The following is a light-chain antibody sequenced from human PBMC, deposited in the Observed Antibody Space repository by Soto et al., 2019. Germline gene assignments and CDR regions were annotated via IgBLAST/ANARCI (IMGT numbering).Light chain of an antibody. V-gene: IGKV3-20*01. J-gene: IGKJ1*01. Sequence: EIVLTQSPGTLSLSPGEGATLSCRAIQSVSSSYLAWYQQKPGQAPRLLIYGASSRATGIPDRFSGSGSRTDFTLTISRLEPEDFGVYHCQQYGTSPPRTFGQGTKVDIK. CDR3: QQYGTSPPRT. CDR2: GAS. CDR1: QSVSSSY.